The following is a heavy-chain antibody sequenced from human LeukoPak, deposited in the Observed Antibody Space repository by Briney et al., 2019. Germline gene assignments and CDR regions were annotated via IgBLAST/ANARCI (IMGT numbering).Heavy chain of an antibody. CDR1: GYTFTSYY. V-gene: IGHV1-46*01. D-gene: IGHD5-24*01. Sequence: ASVKVSCKASGYTFTSYYIHWVRQAPGQGLEWMGIINPSGGSTSYAQKFQGRVTMTRDTSTSTVYMELSSLRSEDTAVYYCARDWGSRWLPGYWGQGTLVTVSS. CDR2: INPSGGST. J-gene: IGHJ4*02. CDR3: ARDWGSRWLPGY.